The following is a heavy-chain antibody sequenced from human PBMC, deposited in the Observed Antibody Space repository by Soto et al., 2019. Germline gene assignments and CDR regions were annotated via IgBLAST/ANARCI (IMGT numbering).Heavy chain of an antibody. D-gene: IGHD6-19*01. Sequence: QLQLQESGPGLVKPSETLSLICTVSGGSISSSGYYWGWIRQPPGKGLEWIGSMHYSGSTYYNPSLMCRVTISLDTSNNQFSLTLNSVTASDTAVYYCARRGSGWFFDYWGQGTLVTVSS. CDR2: MHYSGST. CDR3: ARRGSGWFFDY. CDR1: GGSISSSGYY. J-gene: IGHJ4*02. V-gene: IGHV4-39*01.